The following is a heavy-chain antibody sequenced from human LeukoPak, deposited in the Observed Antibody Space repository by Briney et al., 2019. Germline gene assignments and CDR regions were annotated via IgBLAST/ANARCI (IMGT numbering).Heavy chain of an antibody. CDR1: GYTFTSYD. J-gene: IGHJ4*02. Sequence: SVKVSCKASGYTFTSYDINWVRQATGQGLEWMGWMNPNSGNTGYAQKFQGRVTMTRNTSISTAYMELSSLRSEDTAVYYCARAIRITFGGVIWYYFDYWGQGTLVTVSS. CDR3: ARAIRITFGGVIWYYFDY. CDR2: MNPNSGNT. D-gene: IGHD3-16*01. V-gene: IGHV1-8*01.